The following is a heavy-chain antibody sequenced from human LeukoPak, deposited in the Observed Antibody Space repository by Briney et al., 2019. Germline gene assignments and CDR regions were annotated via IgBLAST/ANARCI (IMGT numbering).Heavy chain of an antibody. V-gene: IGHV3-74*01. CDR3: ATEGPLPGGHDY. CDR2: INSDGSDT. CDR1: RSTFSNYW. D-gene: IGHD2-15*01. J-gene: IGHJ4*02. Sequence: PGGSLRLSCVASRSTFSNYWMHWVRQAPGKGLVWVSRINSDGSDTNYADSVKGRFTISRDNAKNTVYLQMSSLGVEDTAVYYCATEGPLPGGHDYWGQGTLVTVFS.